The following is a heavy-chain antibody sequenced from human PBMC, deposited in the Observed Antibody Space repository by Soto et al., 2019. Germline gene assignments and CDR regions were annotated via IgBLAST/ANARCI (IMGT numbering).Heavy chain of an antibody. Sequence: PGGSLRLSCAASGFTVSSNYMSWVRQAPGKGLEWVSVIYSGGSTYYADSVKGRFTISRDNSKNTLYLQMNSLRVEDTAVYYCARAGGDPTNYYYGMDVWGQGTTVTVSS. V-gene: IGHV3-53*01. CDR1: GFTVSSNY. D-gene: IGHD4-17*01. J-gene: IGHJ6*02. CDR3: ARAGGDPTNYYYGMDV. CDR2: IYSGGST.